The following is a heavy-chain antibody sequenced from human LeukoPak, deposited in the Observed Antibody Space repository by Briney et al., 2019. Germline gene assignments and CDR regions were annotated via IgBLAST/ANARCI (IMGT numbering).Heavy chain of an antibody. CDR3: ATDGGSGGFYRYFRN. Sequence: GGSQRLSCEASGFTFSSLGTHWVRQTPGKGLEWVAFRHYNGITENYADSVKGRFTISRDNSKNTFYLQMNSLRVEDTAMYYCATDGGSGGFYRYFRNWGQGTLVTVSS. J-gene: IGHJ1*01. CDR1: GFTFSSLG. V-gene: IGHV3-30*02. D-gene: IGHD3-9*01. CDR2: RHYNGITE.